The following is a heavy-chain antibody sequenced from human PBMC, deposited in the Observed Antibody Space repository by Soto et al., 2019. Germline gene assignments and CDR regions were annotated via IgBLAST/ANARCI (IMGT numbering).Heavy chain of an antibody. V-gene: IGHV1-24*01. CDR1: GYTLTEVS. D-gene: IGHD6-13*01. J-gene: IGHJ6*02. Sequence: ASVKVSCTVSGYTLTEVSMHCVRQAPGKGLEWMGGFDPEDGETIYAQKFQGRVTMTEDTSTDTAYMELSSLRSEDTAVYYCATAPKQLVRLGYYYGMDVWGQGTTVTVSS. CDR3: ATAPKQLVRLGYYYGMDV. CDR2: FDPEDGET.